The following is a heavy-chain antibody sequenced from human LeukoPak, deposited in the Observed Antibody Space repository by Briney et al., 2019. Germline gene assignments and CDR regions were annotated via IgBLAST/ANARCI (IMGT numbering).Heavy chain of an antibody. CDR2: IYYSGST. D-gene: IGHD3-10*01. CDR1: GGSISSYY. CDR3: ARDGYYGSHFDY. J-gene: IGHJ4*02. Sequence: SETLSLTCTVSGGSISSYYWSWIRQPPGKGLEWIGYIYYSGSTNYNPSLKSRVTISVDTSKNQFSLKLSSVTAADTAVYYCARDGYYGSHFDYWGQGTLVTVSS. V-gene: IGHV4-59*01.